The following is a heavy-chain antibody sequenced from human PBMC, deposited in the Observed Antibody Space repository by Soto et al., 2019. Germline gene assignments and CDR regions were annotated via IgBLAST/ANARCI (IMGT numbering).Heavy chain of an antibody. CDR3: AKEGAYGDYISGAFDI. CDR2: ISGSGGST. CDR1: GFTFSSYA. Sequence: EVQLLESGGGLVQPGGSLRLSCAASGFTFSSYAMSWVRQAPGKGLEWVSAISGSGGSTYYADSVKGRFTISRDNSKNPLYLQMNSLRAEDTAVYYCAKEGAYGDYISGAFDIWGQGTMVTVSS. J-gene: IGHJ3*02. V-gene: IGHV3-23*01. D-gene: IGHD4-17*01.